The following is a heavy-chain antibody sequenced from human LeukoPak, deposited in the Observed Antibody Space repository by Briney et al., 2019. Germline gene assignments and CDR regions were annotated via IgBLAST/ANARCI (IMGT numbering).Heavy chain of an antibody. Sequence: PSETLSLTCTVSGGSISSGGYYWSWIRQPPGKGLEWIGYIYHSGSTYYNPSLKSRVTISVDRSKNQFSLKLSSVTAADTAVYHCARDSSSFDSRHYFDYWGQGTLVTVSS. V-gene: IGHV4-30-2*01. CDR2: IYHSGST. CDR3: ARDSSSFDSRHYFDY. CDR1: GGSISSGGYY. D-gene: IGHD3-10*01. J-gene: IGHJ4*02.